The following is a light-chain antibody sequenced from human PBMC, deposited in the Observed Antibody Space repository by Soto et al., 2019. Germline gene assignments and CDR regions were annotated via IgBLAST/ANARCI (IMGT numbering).Light chain of an antibody. CDR3: QQYGSSFPGTT. Sequence: EIVLTQSPGTLSLSPGETATLSCRASQSVSASYLAWYQQKFGQAPRLLIFGALSRASGVPDRFSGSGSGTDFTLTISRLEPEDFAVYYCQQYGSSFPGTTFGQGTRLEIK. V-gene: IGKV3-20*01. J-gene: IGKJ5*01. CDR1: QSVSASY. CDR2: GAL.